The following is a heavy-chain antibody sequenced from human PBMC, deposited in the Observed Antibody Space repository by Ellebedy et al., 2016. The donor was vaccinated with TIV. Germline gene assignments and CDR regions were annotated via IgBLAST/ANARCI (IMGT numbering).Heavy chain of an antibody. D-gene: IGHD3-16*01. CDR2: IHAGTGNT. J-gene: IGHJ1*01. CDR1: GYSLSSYN. CDR3: ARSTYADLDF. Sequence: ASVKVSXXASGYSLSSYNIHWVRQAPGQSLEWLGFIHAGTGNTKYSLKFQGTVTFSRETSANVAYMELTSLMSEDTAIYYCARSTYADLDFWGQGTLVTVSS. V-gene: IGHV1-3*01.